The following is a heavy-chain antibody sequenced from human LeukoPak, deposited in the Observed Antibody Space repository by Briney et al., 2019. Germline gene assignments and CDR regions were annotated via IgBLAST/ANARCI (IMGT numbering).Heavy chain of an antibody. Sequence: GGSLRLSCTASGFTFSSYGMHWVRQAPGKGLEWVAVIWYDGSNKYYADSVKGRFTISRDNSKNTLYLQMNSLRAEDTAVYYCASLWGVGSFFDYWGRGTLVTVSS. CDR2: IWYDGSNK. D-gene: IGHD3-10*01. CDR1: GFTFSSYG. V-gene: IGHV3-33*01. CDR3: ASLWGVGSFFDY. J-gene: IGHJ4*02.